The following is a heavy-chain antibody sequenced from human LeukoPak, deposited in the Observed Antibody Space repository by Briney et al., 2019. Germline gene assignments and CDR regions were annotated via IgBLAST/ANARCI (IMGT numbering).Heavy chain of an antibody. CDR3: VRNLRKLDY. J-gene: IGHJ4*02. CDR2: ITGSGDTT. V-gene: IGHV3-23*01. D-gene: IGHD1-14*01. Sequence: SGGSLRLSCAASGLTFSGYAMSWVPQAPGKGLEWVSCITGSGDTTYYADSVRGRFSISRDNSKNTLSLEMNSLRAEDTAVYYCVRNLRKLDYWGQGSLVTVSS. CDR1: GLTFSGYA.